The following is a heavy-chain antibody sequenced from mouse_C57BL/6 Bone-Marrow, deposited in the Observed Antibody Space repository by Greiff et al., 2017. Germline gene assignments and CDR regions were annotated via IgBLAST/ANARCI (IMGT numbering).Heavy chain of an antibody. D-gene: IGHD3-2*02. CDR3: AARQLRLRFAY. Sequence: VQLQQSGPELVKPGASVKIPCKASGYTFTDYNMDWVKQSHGKSLEWIGDINPNNGGTIYNQKFKGKATSTVDKSSSTAYMELRSLTSEDTAVYYCAARQLRLRFAYWGQGTLVTVSA. J-gene: IGHJ3*01. V-gene: IGHV1-18*01. CDR2: INPNNGGT. CDR1: GYTFTDYN.